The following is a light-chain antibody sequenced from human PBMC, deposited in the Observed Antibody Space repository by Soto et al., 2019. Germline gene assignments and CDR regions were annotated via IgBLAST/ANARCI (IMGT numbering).Light chain of an antibody. Sequence: DLQMTQSPSTLSPPVGHRVTITCRASQTINSWLAWYQQKPGKAPKLLIYKASYLQSWVPSTFSGSGSGTEFTLTISSLQPDDFATYYCQQYKSYSSWTFGQGTKVDI. V-gene: IGKV1-5*03. CDR1: QTINSW. CDR3: QQYKSYSSWT. CDR2: KAS. J-gene: IGKJ1*01.